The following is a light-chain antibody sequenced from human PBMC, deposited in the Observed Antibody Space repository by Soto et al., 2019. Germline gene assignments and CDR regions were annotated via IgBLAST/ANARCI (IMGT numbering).Light chain of an antibody. Sequence: DIQMTQSPSTLSASVGDKVTITCRASQSISSWLAWYQQKPGKAPKLLIYKASTLESGVPSNFSGSGSGKEFTLSISSLQAEDFATYYCQQYNSYPWTFGQGTKVDVK. CDR2: KAS. CDR1: QSISSW. J-gene: IGKJ1*01. CDR3: QQYNSYPWT. V-gene: IGKV1-5*03.